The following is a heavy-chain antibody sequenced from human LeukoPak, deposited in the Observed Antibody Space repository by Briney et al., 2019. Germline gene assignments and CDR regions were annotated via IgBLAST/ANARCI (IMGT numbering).Heavy chain of an antibody. Sequence: SVKVSCTASGGTFSSYAISWVRQAPGQGLEWMGGIIPIFGTANYAQKFQGRVTITADESTSTAYMELSSLRSEDTAVYYCARGPPYYDSTNAFDIWGQGTMVTVSS. V-gene: IGHV1-69*01. CDR2: IIPIFGTA. CDR3: ARGPPYYDSTNAFDI. CDR1: GGTFSSYA. J-gene: IGHJ3*02. D-gene: IGHD3-22*01.